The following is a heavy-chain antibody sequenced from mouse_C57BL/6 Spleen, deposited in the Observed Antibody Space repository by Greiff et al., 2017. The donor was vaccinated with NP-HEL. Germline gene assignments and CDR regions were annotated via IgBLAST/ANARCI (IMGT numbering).Heavy chain of an antibody. J-gene: IGHJ4*01. CDR1: GYTFTSYW. CDR3: ARWTGAMDY. Sequence: QVQLQQPGAELVMPGASVKLSCKASGYTFTSYWMHWVKQRPGQGLEWIGEIDPSDSYTNYTQKFKGKSTLTVDKSSSTAYMQLSSLTSEDSAVYYCARWTGAMDYWGQGTSVTVSS. V-gene: IGHV1-69*01. D-gene: IGHD3-3*01. CDR2: IDPSDSYT.